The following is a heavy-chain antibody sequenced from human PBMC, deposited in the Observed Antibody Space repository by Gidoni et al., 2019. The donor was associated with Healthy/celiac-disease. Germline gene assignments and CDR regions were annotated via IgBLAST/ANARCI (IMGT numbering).Heavy chain of an antibody. D-gene: IGHD6-13*01. CDR1: GFIFSHYV. V-gene: IGHV3-23*01. CDR3: AKDASWQQLVPHYFDY. Sequence: EVQLLESGGGLVQPGGSLRLSCAASGFIFSHYVMNWVRQAPGKGLEWVSAISGSGDFTFYADSVKGRFTISRDNSKNTLYLQMNSLRAEDTAVYYCAKDASWQQLVPHYFDYWGQGTLVTVSS. J-gene: IGHJ4*02. CDR2: ISGSGDFT.